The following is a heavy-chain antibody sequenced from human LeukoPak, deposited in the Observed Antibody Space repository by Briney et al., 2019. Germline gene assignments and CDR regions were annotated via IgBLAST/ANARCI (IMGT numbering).Heavy chain of an antibody. V-gene: IGHV3-23*01. D-gene: IGHD3-22*01. J-gene: IGHJ4*02. Sequence: GGSLRLSCAASGLTFSSYAMNWVRQASGKGLEWVSGITDNGRKTYYADSVKGRFSISRDNSKNTLYLQMNSLRAEDTAVYYCAKNNGGYYRFDYWGQGTLVTVSS. CDR1: GLTFSSYA. CDR3: AKNNGGYYRFDY. CDR2: ITDNGRKT.